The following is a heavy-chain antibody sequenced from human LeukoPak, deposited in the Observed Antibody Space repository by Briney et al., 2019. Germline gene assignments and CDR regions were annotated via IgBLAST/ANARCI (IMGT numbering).Heavy chain of an antibody. CDR2: INTDGTAT. D-gene: IGHD1-14*01. Sequence: PGGSLRLSSAASGLTLSSYWMHWVRQAPGKGLVWVSHINTDGTATTYADSVKGRFTISRDNAKNTLYLQMNSLRAEDTAVYYCVRDSNLSFDYWGQGALVTVSS. CDR3: VRDSNLSFDY. J-gene: IGHJ4*02. V-gene: IGHV3-74*01. CDR1: GLTLSSYW.